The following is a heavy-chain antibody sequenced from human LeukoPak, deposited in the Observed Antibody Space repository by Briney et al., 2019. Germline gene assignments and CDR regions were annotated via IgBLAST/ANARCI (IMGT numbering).Heavy chain of an antibody. CDR2: INYSGST. V-gene: IGHV4-30-4*01. CDR1: GGSISSGGYY. D-gene: IGHD4-17*01. Sequence: SETLCLTCTVSGGSISSGGYYWSWIRQPPGEGLEWIGYINYSGSTYYHPSLNSRVTISLDTSKNQFLLMLSSVTAADTAEYYCARVTTVTTSFHFDYWGQGTLVSVSS. CDR3: ARVTTVTTSFHFDY. J-gene: IGHJ4*02.